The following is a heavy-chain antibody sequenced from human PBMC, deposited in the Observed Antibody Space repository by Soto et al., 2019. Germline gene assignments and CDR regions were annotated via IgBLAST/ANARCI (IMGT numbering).Heavy chain of an antibody. D-gene: IGHD3-16*01. CDR3: ARMATFGSLNWFDP. J-gene: IGHJ5*02. V-gene: IGHV1-8*01. CDR1: GYSFTNND. CDR2: MNPGSGDT. Sequence: ASVKVSCKASGYSFTNNDVTWVRQATGQGLEWMGWMNPGSGDTGYAQKFQGRVTMTRDISIATAYMELSGLRSDDTAIYYCARMATFGSLNWFDPRGQGNLVTVAS.